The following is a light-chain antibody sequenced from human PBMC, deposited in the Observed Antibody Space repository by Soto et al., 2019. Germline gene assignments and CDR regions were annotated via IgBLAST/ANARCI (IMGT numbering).Light chain of an antibody. CDR1: QSIGSSY. J-gene: IGKJ1*01. CDR3: QQFGSSWLT. CDR2: GTS. Sequence: ENVLTQSPGTLSLSPGERATLSCRASQSIGSSYLAWYQQKPGHAPRLIMYGTSSRATGIPDRFSGSGSGTDFTLTISRLEPEDFAVYYCQQFGSSWLTLGQGTKVEIK. V-gene: IGKV3-20*01.